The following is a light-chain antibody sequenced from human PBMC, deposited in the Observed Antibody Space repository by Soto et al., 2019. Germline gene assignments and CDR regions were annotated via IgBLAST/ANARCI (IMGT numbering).Light chain of an antibody. Sequence: QSALTQPASVSGSPGQSITISCTGTSRDVGGYNYVSWYQQYPGKAPKLMIYEVSNRPSGVSNRFSGSKSGNTASLTISGLQAEDEADYYCSSYTSSSTHVVFGGGTKVTVL. CDR2: EVS. J-gene: IGLJ2*01. CDR3: SSYTSSSTHVV. CDR1: SRDVGGYNY. V-gene: IGLV2-14*01.